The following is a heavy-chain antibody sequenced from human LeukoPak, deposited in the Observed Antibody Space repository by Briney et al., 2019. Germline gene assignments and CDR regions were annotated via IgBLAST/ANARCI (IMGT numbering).Heavy chain of an antibody. D-gene: IGHD6-19*01. V-gene: IGHV3-74*01. J-gene: IGHJ4*02. CDR3: VTEVIIAVTGNDY. CDR2: INSDGSST. CDR1: GFTFSNYW. Sequence: PGGSLRLSCAASGFTFSNYWMHWVRQAPGKGLVWVSRINSDGSSTSYADSVKGRFTISRDNAKNTLYLQMNSLRAEDTAVYYCVTEVIIAVTGNDYWGQGSLVTVSS.